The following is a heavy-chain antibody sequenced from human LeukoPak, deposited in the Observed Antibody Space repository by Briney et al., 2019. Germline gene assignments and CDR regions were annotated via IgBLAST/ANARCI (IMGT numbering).Heavy chain of an antibody. J-gene: IGHJ5*02. V-gene: IGHV3-11*05. CDR3: ARAWYYGSGSYYQCWFDH. Sequence: GGSLRLSCAASGFTFSDYYMSWIRQAPGKGLECVSYISSSSSYTNYADSVKGRFTISRDNAKNSLYLQMNSLRAEDTAVYYCARAWYYGSGSYYQCWFDHWGQGTLVTVSS. CDR1: GFTFSDYY. CDR2: ISSSSSYT. D-gene: IGHD3-10*01.